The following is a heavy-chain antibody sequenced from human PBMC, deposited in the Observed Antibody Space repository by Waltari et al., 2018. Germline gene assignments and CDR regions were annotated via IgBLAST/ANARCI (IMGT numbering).Heavy chain of an antibody. Sequence: QVQLVQSGAAVMKPGASVKISCKTSGYSFIDHDLHWVRQAPGQGLDWMGWIKPDSGVTYYAQEFQGRVTLTGDMSISTVYMDFSSLTSDDTAIYYCVGDFDWGPDYWGQGTLVTVSS. CDR2: IKPDSGVT. D-gene: IGHD3-9*01. V-gene: IGHV1-2*02. CDR3: VGDFDWGPDY. J-gene: IGHJ4*02. CDR1: GYSFIDHD.